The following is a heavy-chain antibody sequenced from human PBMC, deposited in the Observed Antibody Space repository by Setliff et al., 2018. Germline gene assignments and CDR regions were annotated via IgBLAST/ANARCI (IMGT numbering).Heavy chain of an antibody. V-gene: IGHV4-4*08. Sequence: SETLSLTCTISGDSMNDNHWTWMRQPPGKGLEWIGYIYTSGGTNYNPSLKSRVTISVDMTENQFSLILRSVVAADTAVYYCARGVSGVSWTPRYWGRGTLVTVSS. CDR2: IYTSGGT. D-gene: IGHD6-25*01. CDR1: GDSMNDNH. CDR3: ARGVSGVSWTPRY. J-gene: IGHJ4*02.